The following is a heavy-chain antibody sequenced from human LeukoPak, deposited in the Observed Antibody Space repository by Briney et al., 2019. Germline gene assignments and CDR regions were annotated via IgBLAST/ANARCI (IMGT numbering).Heavy chain of an antibody. V-gene: IGHV3-30*02. D-gene: IGHD3-10*01. CDR1: GFTFSSYG. CDR2: IRYDGSNK. CDR3: AKVINYYGSGTLVDY. J-gene: IGHJ4*02. Sequence: GGSLRLSCAASGFTFSSYGMHWVRPAPGKGLEWVAFIRYDGSNKYYADSVKGRFTISRDNSKNTLYLQMNSLRAEDTAVYYCAKVINYYGSGTLVDYWGQGTLVTVSS.